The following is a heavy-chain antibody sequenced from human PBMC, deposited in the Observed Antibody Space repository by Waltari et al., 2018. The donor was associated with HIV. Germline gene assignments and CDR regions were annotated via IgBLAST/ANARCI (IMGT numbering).Heavy chain of an antibody. V-gene: IGHV3-23*01. CDR3: TKDQTGAADS. J-gene: IGHJ5*02. Sequence: EVQLLQSGGDLVQPGGSLSLSCAASGFTFSNYAMNWVRQAPGKGLEWVSSSSGGGGTTYNAGSVKGRFTVSRDNSKNKLYLQMNSLRVEDTAMYYCTKDQTGAADSWGQGTQVTVPS. CDR2: SSGGGGTT. D-gene: IGHD1-1*01. CDR1: GFTFSNYA.